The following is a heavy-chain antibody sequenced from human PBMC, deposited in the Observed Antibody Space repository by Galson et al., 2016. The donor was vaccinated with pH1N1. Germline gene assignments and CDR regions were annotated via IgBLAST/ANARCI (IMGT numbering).Heavy chain of an antibody. CDR3: ARGYFDSSAFYAVDF. D-gene: IGHD3-22*01. Sequence: SLRLSCAASGFTFSDYWMHWVRQAPGKGLVWVSRINTDSSITNYVDSVKGRFTISRDNAKNTLYLQMTSLRAEDTAVYFCARGYFDSSAFYAVDFWGQGTLVTVSS. J-gene: IGHJ4*02. V-gene: IGHV3-74*01. CDR1: GFTFSDYW. CDR2: INTDSSIT.